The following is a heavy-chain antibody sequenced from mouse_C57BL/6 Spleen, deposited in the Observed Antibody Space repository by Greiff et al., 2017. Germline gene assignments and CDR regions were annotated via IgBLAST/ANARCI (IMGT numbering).Heavy chain of an antibody. CDR3: ARGGPGGWF. Sequence: EVQLQESGPGLVKPSQSLSLTCSVTGYSITSGYYWNWIRQFPGNKLEWMGYISYDGSNNYNPSLKNRISITRDTSKNQFFLKLNSVTTEDTATYYCARGGPGGWFWGQGTTLTVSS. D-gene: IGHD2-3*01. V-gene: IGHV3-6*01. CDR1: GYSITSGYY. CDR2: ISYDGSN. J-gene: IGHJ2*01.